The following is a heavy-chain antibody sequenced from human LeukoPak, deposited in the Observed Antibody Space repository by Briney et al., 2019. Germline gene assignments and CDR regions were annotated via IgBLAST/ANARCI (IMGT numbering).Heavy chain of an antibody. CDR3: ARRGPRDSSGPNYSDY. CDR2: LYHSGST. CDR1: GYSISSGYY. Sequence: PSETLSLTCSVSGYSISSGYYWGWIRQPPGKGLEWIGSLYHSGSTYYNPSLKSRVTISVDTSKNQFSLKLNSVTAADTAVYYCARRGPRDSSGPNYSDYWGQGTLVTVSS. V-gene: IGHV4-38-2*02. J-gene: IGHJ4*02. D-gene: IGHD3-22*01.